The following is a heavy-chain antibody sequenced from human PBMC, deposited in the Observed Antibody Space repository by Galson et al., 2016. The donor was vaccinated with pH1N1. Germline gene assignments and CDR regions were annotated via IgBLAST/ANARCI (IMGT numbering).Heavy chain of an antibody. CDR1: GYSFTSYW. J-gene: IGHJ3*02. Sequence: QSGAEVKKPGESLKISCKGSGYSFTSYWIGWVRQMPGKGLEWMGIIYPGDSDTRYSPSFQGQVTISADKSISTAYLQWSSLKASDTAMYYCASGGYCSGGSCHSAAFDIWGQGTMVTVSS. V-gene: IGHV5-51*03. CDR3: ASGGYCSGGSCHSAAFDI. CDR2: IYPGDSDT. D-gene: IGHD2-15*01.